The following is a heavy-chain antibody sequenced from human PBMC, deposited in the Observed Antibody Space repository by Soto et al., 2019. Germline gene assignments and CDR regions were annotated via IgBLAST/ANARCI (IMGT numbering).Heavy chain of an antibody. J-gene: IGHJ5*02. CDR2: IIPIFGTA. Sequence: QVQLVQSGAEVKKPGSSVKVSCKASGGTFSSYAISWVRQAPGQVLEWMGGIIPIFGTANYAQKFQGRVTITADESTSTDYMELSSLRSEDTAVYYCARDIVGGTGWFDPWGQGTLVTVSS. V-gene: IGHV1-69*19. D-gene: IGHD1-26*01. CDR3: ARDIVGGTGWFDP. CDR1: GGTFSSYA.